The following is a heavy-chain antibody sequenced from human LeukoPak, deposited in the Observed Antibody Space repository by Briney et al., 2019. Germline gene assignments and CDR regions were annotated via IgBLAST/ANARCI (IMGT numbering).Heavy chain of an antibody. Sequence: GGSLRLSCAASGFTFSSYGMHWVRQAPGKGLEWVAFIRFDGSNKYYADSVKGRFTISRDNSKNTLYLQMNSLRAEDTAVYYCARGGLMVRGVTGFDYYYGMDVWGQGTTVTVSS. D-gene: IGHD3-10*01. CDR2: IRFDGSNK. CDR3: ARGGLMVRGVTGFDYYYGMDV. J-gene: IGHJ6*02. V-gene: IGHV3-30*02. CDR1: GFTFSSYG.